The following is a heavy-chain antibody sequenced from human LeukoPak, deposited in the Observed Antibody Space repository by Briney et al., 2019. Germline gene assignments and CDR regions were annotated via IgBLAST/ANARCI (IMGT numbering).Heavy chain of an antibody. J-gene: IGHJ4*02. V-gene: IGHV4-4*07. D-gene: IGHD3-22*01. CDR3: ARDGYYDSSGSYHRPFDY. CDR1: GVSISSYY. Sequence: PSETLSLTCTVSGVSISSYYWNWIRQPAGKGLEWIGRIYTSGSTKYNPSLKSRVTMSVDTSKNQFSLKWSSVTVADTAVYYCARDGYYDSSGSYHRPFDYWGQGTLVSVSS. CDR2: IYTSGST.